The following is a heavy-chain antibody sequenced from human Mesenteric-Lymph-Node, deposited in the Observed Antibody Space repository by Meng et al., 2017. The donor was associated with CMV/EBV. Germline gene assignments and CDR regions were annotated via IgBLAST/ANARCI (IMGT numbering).Heavy chain of an antibody. J-gene: IGHJ4*02. CDR2: IYSGGST. V-gene: IGHV3-53*01. CDR1: GFTVSSNY. Sequence: GGSLRLSCAASGFTVSSNYMSWVRQAPGKGLEWVSVIYSGGSTYYADSVKGRFTISRDNAKNSLYLQMNSLRAEDTAVYYCARGKIYYDFWSVAILDYWGQGTLVTVSS. D-gene: IGHD3-3*01. CDR3: ARGKIYYDFWSVAILDY.